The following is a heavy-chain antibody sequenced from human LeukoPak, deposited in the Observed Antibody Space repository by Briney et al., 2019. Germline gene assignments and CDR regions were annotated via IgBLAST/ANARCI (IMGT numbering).Heavy chain of an antibody. Sequence: PGGSLRLSWAASGFSFGDYVMHWVRQAPGKGLEWVSFISSTGGTIYYADSVKGRFTVSRDNGKNSLLLQMNSLRAEDTALYYCARGYSRAAFDIWGQGTVVAVSS. CDR2: ISSTGGTI. CDR1: GFSFGDYV. V-gene: IGHV3-48*01. CDR3: ARGYSRAAFDI. J-gene: IGHJ3*02. D-gene: IGHD2-15*01.